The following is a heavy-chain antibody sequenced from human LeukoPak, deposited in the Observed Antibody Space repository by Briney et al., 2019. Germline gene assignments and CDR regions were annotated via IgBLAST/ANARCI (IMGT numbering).Heavy chain of an antibody. Sequence: PGRSLRLSCAASGFTFDDYAMHWVRQAPGEGLEWVSGISWNSGSIGYADSVKGRFTISRDNAKNSLYLQMNSLRAEDTALYYCAKVRAVSSSDAFDIWGQGTMVTVSS. CDR1: GFTFDDYA. CDR3: AKVRAVSSSDAFDI. D-gene: IGHD2-2*01. V-gene: IGHV3-9*01. CDR2: ISWNSGSI. J-gene: IGHJ3*02.